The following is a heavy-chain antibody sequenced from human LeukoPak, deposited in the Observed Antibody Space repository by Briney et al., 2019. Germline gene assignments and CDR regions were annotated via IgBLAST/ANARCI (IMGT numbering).Heavy chain of an antibody. CDR1: GDSISSYY. CDR3: ARGRLLEWFDS. J-gene: IGHJ5*02. D-gene: IGHD3-3*01. CDR2: ISDSGST. V-gene: IGHV4-59*01. Sequence: PSETLSLTCTVSGDSISSYYWSWIRQPPGKRLEWIGCISDSGSTNYNPSLKSQVTISVDTSKSQFSLKLSSVTAADTAVYYCARGRLLEWFDSWGQGTLVSVSS.